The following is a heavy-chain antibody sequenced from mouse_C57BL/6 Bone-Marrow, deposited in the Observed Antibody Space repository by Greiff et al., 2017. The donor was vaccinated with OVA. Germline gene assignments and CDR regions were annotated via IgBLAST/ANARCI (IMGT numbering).Heavy chain of an antibody. J-gene: IGHJ3*01. CDR1: GYPFTSYW. Sequence: VQLQQPGAELVKPGASVKMSCKASGYPFTSYWITWVKQRPGQGLEWIGDIYPGSGSTNYNEKFKSKATLTVDTSSSTAYMQLSSLTSEDSAVYYCARYDSNYEAWFAYWGQGTLVTVSA. V-gene: IGHV1-55*01. D-gene: IGHD2-5*01. CDR2: IYPGSGST. CDR3: ARYDSNYEAWFAY.